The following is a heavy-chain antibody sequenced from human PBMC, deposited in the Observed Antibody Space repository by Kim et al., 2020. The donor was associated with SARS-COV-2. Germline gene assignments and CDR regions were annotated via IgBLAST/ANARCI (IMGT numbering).Heavy chain of an antibody. CDR1: GFTFSSYG. V-gene: IGHV3-33*01. CDR3: ARDPAVLRFLEWYYSPSYYGMDV. Sequence: GGSLRLSCAASGFTFSSYGMHWVRQAPGKGLEWVAVIWYDGSNKYYADSVKGRFTISRDNSKNTLYLQMNSLRAEDTAVYYCARDPAVLRFLEWYYSPSYYGMDVWGQGTTVTVSS. CDR2: IWYDGSNK. J-gene: IGHJ6*02. D-gene: IGHD3-3*01.